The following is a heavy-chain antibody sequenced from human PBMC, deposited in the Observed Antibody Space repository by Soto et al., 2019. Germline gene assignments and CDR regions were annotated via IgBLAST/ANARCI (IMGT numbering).Heavy chain of an antibody. CDR1: GDSIISGSSY. CDR3: ARGDQLWSFDS. D-gene: IGHD5-18*01. CDR2: FHYSGGT. Sequence: SETLSLTCTVSGDSIISGSSYWSWIRQHPGKGLEWIAYFHYSGGTHYNPSFKSRATLSEDTSNNRFSLKLSSVTAADTAVYYCARGDQLWSFDSWGQGTLVTVSS. J-gene: IGHJ4*02. V-gene: IGHV4-31*03.